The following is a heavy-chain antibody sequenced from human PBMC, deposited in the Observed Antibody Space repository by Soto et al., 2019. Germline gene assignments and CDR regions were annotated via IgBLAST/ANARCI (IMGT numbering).Heavy chain of an antibody. CDR2: ISGTSDAV. D-gene: IGHD1-26*01. J-gene: IGHJ6*02. V-gene: IGHV3-23*01. CDR3: GKYSGSYPVYNGMNV. Sequence: EVQLLESGGGLVQPGGSLRLSCAASGFPFSTSAMNWVRQAPGKGLEWDSIISGTSDAVHYAESVKGRFTSSRDNSRNTLYLQMNSLRAEDTAVYYCGKYSGSYPVYNGMNVWGQGTAVTVSS. CDR1: GFPFSTSA.